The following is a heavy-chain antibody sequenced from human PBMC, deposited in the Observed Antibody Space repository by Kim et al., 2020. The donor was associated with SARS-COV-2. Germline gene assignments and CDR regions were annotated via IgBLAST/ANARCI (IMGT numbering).Heavy chain of an antibody. J-gene: IGHJ4*02. D-gene: IGHD5-12*01. Sequence: GGSLRLSCAASGFTFSSYAMSWVRQAPGKGLEWVSAISGSGGSTYYADSVKGRFTISRDNSKNTLYLQMNSLRAEDTAVYYCAKDSGHSGYEEHDYWGQGTLVTVSS. CDR2: ISGSGGST. V-gene: IGHV3-23*01. CDR3: AKDSGHSGYEEHDY. CDR1: GFTFSSYA.